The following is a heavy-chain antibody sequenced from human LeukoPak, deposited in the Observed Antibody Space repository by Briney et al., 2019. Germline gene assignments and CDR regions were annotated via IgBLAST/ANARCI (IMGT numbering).Heavy chain of an antibody. Sequence: GGSLRLSCAASGFTFSSYSMNWVRQAPGKGLEWVSYISSSSSTIYYADSVKGRFTISRDNAKNSLYLQMNSLRDEETAVYYCAREGSIVVVPAAMAPFDYWGQGTLVTVSS. D-gene: IGHD2-2*01. J-gene: IGHJ4*02. CDR3: AREGSIVVVPAAMAPFDY. V-gene: IGHV3-48*02. CDR1: GFTFSSYS. CDR2: ISSSSSTI.